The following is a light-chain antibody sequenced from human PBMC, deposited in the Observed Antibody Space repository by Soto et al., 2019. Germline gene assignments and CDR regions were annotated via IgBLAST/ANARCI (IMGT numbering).Light chain of an antibody. CDR2: DAY. CDR3: QQRHMWPIT. CDR1: QSFRGL. Sequence: EVVLTQSPVTLSLSPGERATLSCRASQSFRGLLAWYQQKPGQAPRLLTYDAYNRATGIPPRFSGSGSGTDFTLTISSLEPEDSAVYYCQQRHMWPITCGQGKRREIK. J-gene: IGKJ5*01. V-gene: IGKV3-11*01.